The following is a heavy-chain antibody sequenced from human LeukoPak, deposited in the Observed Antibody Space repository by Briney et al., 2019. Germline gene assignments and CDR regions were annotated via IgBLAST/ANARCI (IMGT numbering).Heavy chain of an antibody. D-gene: IGHD3-16*01. CDR2: MSLSTSGK. CDR1: GFSFSDYE. CDR3: AKALTRWAFDM. V-gene: IGHV3-23*01. J-gene: IGHJ3*02. Sequence: GGSLRLSCAASGFSFSDYEMSWVRQAPGKGLEWVSSMSLSTSGKTYADSVKGRFAVSTDKAKNTLYLQMDSLRAEDTAMYYCAKALTRWAFDMWGQGTMVTVSS.